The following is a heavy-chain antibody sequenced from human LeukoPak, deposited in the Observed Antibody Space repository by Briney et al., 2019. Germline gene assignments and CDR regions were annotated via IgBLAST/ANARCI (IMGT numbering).Heavy chain of an antibody. CDR2: IRSSSSTI. CDR3: ARSLRNAFDI. D-gene: IGHD3-3*01. J-gene: IGHJ3*02. Sequence: GGSLRLSCAASGFTFSSYSMDWVRQAPGKGLEWVSYIRSSSSTIYYADSVKGRFTISTDNANNSLYLQMNSLRAEDTAVYYCARSLRNAFDIWGQGTMVTVSS. CDR1: GFTFSSYS. V-gene: IGHV3-48*01.